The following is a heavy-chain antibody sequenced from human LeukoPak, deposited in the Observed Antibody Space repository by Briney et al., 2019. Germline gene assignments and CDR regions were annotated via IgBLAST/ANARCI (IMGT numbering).Heavy chain of an antibody. D-gene: IGHD2-2*01. J-gene: IGHJ4*02. Sequence: PSETLSLTCAVSGGSTRIYYWSWIRQPPGKGLEWIGYTYDSGSSSYNPSLRSRVSISIDTSKNQFSLNLSSVTAADTAVYYCARGWASSWYYFDFWGQGTLVTVSS. CDR3: ARGWASSWYYFDF. CDR1: GGSTRIYY. CDR2: TYDSGSS. V-gene: IGHV4-59*01.